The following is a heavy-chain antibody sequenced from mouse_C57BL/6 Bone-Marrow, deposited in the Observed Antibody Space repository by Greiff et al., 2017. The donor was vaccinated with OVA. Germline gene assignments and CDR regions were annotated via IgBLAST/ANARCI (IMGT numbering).Heavy chain of an antibody. CDR1: GFTFSSYA. V-gene: IGHV5-4*03. CDR2: ISDGGSYT. D-gene: IGHD1-3*01. J-gene: IGHJ4*01. Sequence: EVKLVESGGGLVKPGGSLKLSCAASGFTFSSYAMSWVRQTPEKRLEWVATISDGGSYTYYPDNVKGRFTISRDNAKNKLYLQMSHLRSEDTAMYYCARGGSSNYWGQGTSVTVSS. CDR3: ARGGSSNY.